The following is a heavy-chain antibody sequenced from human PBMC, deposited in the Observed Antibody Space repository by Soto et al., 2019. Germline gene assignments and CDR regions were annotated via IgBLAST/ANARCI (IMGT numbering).Heavy chain of an antibody. CDR1: GFTFSSYA. CDR3: GTNQVPADTTYYYYGMDV. V-gene: IGHV3-30-3*01. Sequence: GGSLRLSCAASGFTFSSYAMHWVRQAPGKGLEWVAVISYDGSNKYYADSVKGRFTISRDNSKNKLYLQMNSLRAEDTAVYYCGTNQVPADTTYYYYGMDVWGQGTRVTVSS. J-gene: IGHJ6*02. CDR2: ISYDGSNK. D-gene: IGHD2-2*01.